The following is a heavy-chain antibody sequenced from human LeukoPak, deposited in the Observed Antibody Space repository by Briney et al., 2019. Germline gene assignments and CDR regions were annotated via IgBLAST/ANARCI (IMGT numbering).Heavy chain of an antibody. J-gene: IGHJ4*02. Sequence: PSETLSLTCTVSGGSVSNASYYWSWIRQPPGKGLDWIGYVYYSGSTNHSPSLKSRVTVSVDTSKNQFSLKLTSVTAADTAVYYCARVRYGSGSYYFDNWGQGTLVTVSS. CDR2: VYYSGST. CDR3: ARVRYGSGSYYFDN. D-gene: IGHD3-10*01. CDR1: GGSVSNASYY. V-gene: IGHV4-61*01.